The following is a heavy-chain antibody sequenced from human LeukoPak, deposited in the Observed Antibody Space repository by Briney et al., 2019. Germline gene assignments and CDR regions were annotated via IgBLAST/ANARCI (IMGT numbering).Heavy chain of an antibody. Sequence: PSQTLSLTCAVYGGSFSGYYWSWIRQPPGKGLEWIGEINHSGSTNYNPSLKSRVTISIETSKNQFSLNLSPVAAADTAVYYCARRATNSRLSMVRGVIVAANNPQFDYWGQGTLVTVSS. CDR2: INHSGST. CDR1: GGSFSGYY. V-gene: IGHV4-34*01. CDR3: ARRATNSRLSMVRGVIVAANNPQFDY. D-gene: IGHD3-10*01. J-gene: IGHJ4*02.